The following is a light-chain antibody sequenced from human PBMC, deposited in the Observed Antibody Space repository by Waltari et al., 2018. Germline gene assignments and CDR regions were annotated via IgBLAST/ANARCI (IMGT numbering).Light chain of an antibody. CDR3: SSYTSSSSRL. J-gene: IGLJ3*02. V-gene: IGLV2-14*03. CDR2: DVS. Sequence: QSALTQPASVSGSPGQSITISCTGTSSDAGPNKYVSWYQQHPGKAPKLMIFDVSNRPSGVSTRFSGSKSGNTASLTISGLQAEDEAVYHCSSYTSSSSRLFGGGTKVTVL. CDR1: SSDAGPNKY.